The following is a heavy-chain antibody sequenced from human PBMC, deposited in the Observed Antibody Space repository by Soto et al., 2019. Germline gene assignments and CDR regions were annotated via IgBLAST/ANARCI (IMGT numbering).Heavy chain of an antibody. Sequence: PSETLSLTCTVSGGSISGYYWSWIRQPPGKGLEWIGYIYYSGSTNYNPSLKSRVTISVDTSKNQFSLKLSSVTAADTAVYYCARDRGVWDPYYFHYWGKGTLVTV. CDR2: IYYSGST. J-gene: IGHJ4*02. D-gene: IGHD6-13*01. CDR3: ARDRGVWDPYYFHY. V-gene: IGHV4-59*01. CDR1: GGSISGYY.